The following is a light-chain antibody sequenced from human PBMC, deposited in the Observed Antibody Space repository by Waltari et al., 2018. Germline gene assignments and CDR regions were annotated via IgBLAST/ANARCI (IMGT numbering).Light chain of an antibody. Sequence: QSALTQPPSASGSPGQSVTISCTGTSSDVGGNNFFSWYQQYPGQAPKVIIYEATKRPSGVPDRFSGSKSGNTASLTVSGLQAEDEADYYCSSYGNRNVVFGGGTKVTVL. V-gene: IGLV2-8*01. CDR3: SSYGNRNVV. CDR1: SSDVGGNNF. J-gene: IGLJ2*01. CDR2: EAT.